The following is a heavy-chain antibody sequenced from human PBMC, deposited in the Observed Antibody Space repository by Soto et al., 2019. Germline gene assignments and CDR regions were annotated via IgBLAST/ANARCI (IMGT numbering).Heavy chain of an antibody. CDR2: IYYSGST. CDR3: ASGCSSTSCNPTGYYYYYMDV. CDR1: GGSISSYY. D-gene: IGHD2-2*01. J-gene: IGHJ6*03. V-gene: IGHV4-59*08. Sequence: PSETLSLTCTVSGGSISSYYWSWIRQPPGKGLEWIGYIYYSGSTNYNPSLKSRVTISVDTSKNQFSLKLSSVTAADTAVYYCASGCSSTSCNPTGYYYYYMDVWGKGTTVTVSS.